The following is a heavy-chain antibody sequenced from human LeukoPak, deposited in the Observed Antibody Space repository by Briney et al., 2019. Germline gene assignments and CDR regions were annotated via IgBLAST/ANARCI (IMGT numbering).Heavy chain of an antibody. J-gene: IGHJ6*03. CDR3: AKDGYSYGYVSGYYYYMDV. Sequence: PGGSLILSCAASGFDFSDFWMSWVRQAPGKGLEWVSAISGSGGSTYYAGSVKGRFTISRDNSKNTLYLQMNSLRAEDTAVYYCAKDGYSYGYVSGYYYYMDVWGKGTTVTVSS. D-gene: IGHD5-18*01. CDR2: ISGSGGST. V-gene: IGHV3-23*01. CDR1: GFDFSDFW.